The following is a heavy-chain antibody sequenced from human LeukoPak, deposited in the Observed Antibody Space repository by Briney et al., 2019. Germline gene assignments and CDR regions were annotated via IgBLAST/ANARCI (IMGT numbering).Heavy chain of an antibody. J-gene: IGHJ4*02. CDR2: IYYSGST. CDR3: ARGSSVYYFDY. V-gene: IGHV4-61*01. Sequence: SETLSLTCTVSGGSFSSGSYYWSWIRQPPGKGLEWIGYIYYSGSTNYNPSLKSRVTISVDTSKNQFSLKLSSVTAADTAVYYCARGSSVYYFDYWGQGTLVTVSS. CDR1: GGSFSSGSYY.